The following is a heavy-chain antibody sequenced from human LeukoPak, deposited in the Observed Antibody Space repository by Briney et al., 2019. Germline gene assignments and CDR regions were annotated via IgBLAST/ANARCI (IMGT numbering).Heavy chain of an antibody. CDR2: ISYDGSNK. V-gene: IGHV3-30*04. J-gene: IGHJ4*02. D-gene: IGHD3/OR15-3a*01. CDR3: ARSGLALSPLAS. CDR1: GFTFSSYA. Sequence: GGSLRLSCAASGFTFSSYAMHWVRQAPGKGLEWVAVISYDGSNKYYADSVKGRFTISRDNSKNTLYLQMNSLRAEDTAVYYCARSGLALSPLASWGQGTLVTVSS.